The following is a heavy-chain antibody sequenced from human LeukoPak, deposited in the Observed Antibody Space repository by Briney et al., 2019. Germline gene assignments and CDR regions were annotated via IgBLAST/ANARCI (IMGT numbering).Heavy chain of an antibody. CDR1: GFTFSSYW. CDR2: INTDESST. V-gene: IGHV3-74*01. D-gene: IGHD3-3*01. J-gene: IGHJ4*02. CDR3: AAGVSLYY. Sequence: GGSLRLSCAASGFTFSSYWMHWVRQAPGKGLVWVSRINTDESSTSYADSVRGRFNISRDNAKNTLYLQMNSQRAEDTAVYYCAAGVSLYYWGQGTLVTVSS.